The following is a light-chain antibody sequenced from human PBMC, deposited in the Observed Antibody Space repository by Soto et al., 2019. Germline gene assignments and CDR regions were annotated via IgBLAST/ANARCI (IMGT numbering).Light chain of an antibody. CDR2: HAP. CDR1: QSISNW. V-gene: IGKV1-5*01. CDR3: QQYNSYS. J-gene: IGKJ1*01. Sequence: IQLTQSPSTLPASVGDRVTLTCRASQSISNWLAWYQQKPGTAPKLLIYHAPILETAVPSRFSGNGSGTEFTLTISSLQPGDFATYYCQQYNSYSFGQGSRVEIK.